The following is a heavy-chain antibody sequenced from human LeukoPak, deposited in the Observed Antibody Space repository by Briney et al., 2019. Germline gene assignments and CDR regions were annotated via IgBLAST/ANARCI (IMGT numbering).Heavy chain of an antibody. CDR2: INHSGST. J-gene: IGHJ4*02. D-gene: IGHD3-22*01. Sequence: SETLSLTCTVSGYSISNGYYWSWIRQPPGKGLEWIGEINHSGSTNYNPSLKSRVTISVDTSKNQFSLKLSSVTAADTAVYYCARRITMIVVVIITGAFDYWGQGTLVTVSS. V-gene: IGHV4-34*01. CDR1: GYSISNGYY. CDR3: ARRITMIVVVIITGAFDY.